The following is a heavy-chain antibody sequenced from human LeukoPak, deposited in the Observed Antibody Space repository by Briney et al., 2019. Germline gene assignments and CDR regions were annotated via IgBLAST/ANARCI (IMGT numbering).Heavy chain of an antibody. J-gene: IGHJ4*02. Sequence: GGSLRPSCAASGFTVSSNYMSWVRQAPGKGLEWVSVIYSGGSTYYADSVKGRFTISRDNSKNTLYLQMNSLRAEDTAVYYCAKTSVTTSLDYWGQGNLVTVSS. CDR1: GFTVSSNY. D-gene: IGHD4-11*01. CDR3: AKTSVTTSLDY. V-gene: IGHV3-53*01. CDR2: IYSGGST.